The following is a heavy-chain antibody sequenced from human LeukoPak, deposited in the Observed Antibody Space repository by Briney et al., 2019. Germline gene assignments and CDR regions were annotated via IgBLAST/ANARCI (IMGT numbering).Heavy chain of an antibody. CDR1: DGSISSSGYY. Sequence: SETLSLTCTVSDGSISSSGYYWGWIRQPPGKGLEWIASIYYSGSTYYNPSLKSRVTISVDTSKNQLSLKLSSLTAADTAVYYCARHEYSGSYYGLSWFDPWGQGTLDTVSS. J-gene: IGHJ5*02. D-gene: IGHD1-26*01. CDR3: ARHEYSGSYYGLSWFDP. CDR2: IYYSGST. V-gene: IGHV4-39*01.